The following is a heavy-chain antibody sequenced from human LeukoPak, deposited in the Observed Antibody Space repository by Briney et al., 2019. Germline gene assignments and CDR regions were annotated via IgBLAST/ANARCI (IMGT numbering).Heavy chain of an antibody. CDR3: AKDMGQQLVLPDAFDM. V-gene: IGHV3-23*01. J-gene: IGHJ3*02. Sequence: GGSLRLSCAASGFTFSSYAVSWVRQAPGKGLEWVSGISGRGGSTYYADSVKGRFTISRDNSKNTLYLQMNSLRAEDTAVYYCAKDMGQQLVLPDAFDMWGQGTMVTVSS. CDR1: GFTFSSYA. CDR2: ISGRGGST. D-gene: IGHD6-6*01.